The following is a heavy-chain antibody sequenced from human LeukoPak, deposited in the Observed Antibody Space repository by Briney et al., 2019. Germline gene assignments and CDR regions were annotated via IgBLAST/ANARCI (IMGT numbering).Heavy chain of an antibody. CDR1: GFTFSTYW. CDR3: ARDSAGNDY. V-gene: IGHV3-7*01. D-gene: IGHD6-13*01. J-gene: IGHJ4*02. Sequence: PGGSLRLSYAASGFTFSTYWMSWVRQAPGKGLEWVANIKQDGSEKYYVDSVKGRFTISRDNAKNSLYLQMNSLRAEDTVMYYCARDSAGNDYWGQGTLVTVSS. CDR2: IKQDGSEK.